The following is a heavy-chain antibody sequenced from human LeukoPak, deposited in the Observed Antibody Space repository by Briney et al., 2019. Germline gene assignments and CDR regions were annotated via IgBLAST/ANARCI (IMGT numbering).Heavy chain of an antibody. J-gene: IGHJ5*02. CDR2: IYYSGST. CDR3: ARDSKYDSPGHAP. CDR1: GGSISSGGYY. Sequence: SETLSLTCTVSGGSISSGGYYWSWIRQHPGKGLEWIGYIYYSGSTYYNPSLKSRVTISVDTSNNQFSLKLNSVTAADPAMYYCARDSKYDSPGHAPWGLGTLVTVSS. D-gene: IGHD3-22*01. V-gene: IGHV4-31*03.